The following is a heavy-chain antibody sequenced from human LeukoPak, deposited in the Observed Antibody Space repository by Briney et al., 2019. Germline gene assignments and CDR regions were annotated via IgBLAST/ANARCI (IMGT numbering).Heavy chain of an antibody. Sequence: SQTLSLTCTVSGGSISSGSYYWSWIRQPAGKGLEWIGRIYTSGSTNYNPSLKSRVTISVDTSKNQFSLKLSSVTAADTAVYYCARSYGTTDYCGQGTLVTVSS. D-gene: IGHD4-17*01. CDR3: ARSYGTTDY. J-gene: IGHJ4*02. V-gene: IGHV4-61*02. CDR1: GGSISSGSYY. CDR2: IYTSGST.